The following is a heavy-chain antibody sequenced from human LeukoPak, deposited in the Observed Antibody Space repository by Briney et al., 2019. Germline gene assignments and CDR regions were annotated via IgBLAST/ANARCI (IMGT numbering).Heavy chain of an antibody. CDR2: IYNSGNN. J-gene: IGHJ4*02. Sequence: SETLSLTCTVSGGSISSDYWQWIRQPPGKGLEWVGYIYNSGNNHYNSSLKSRVAISIDTSKNQFSLKLASVTAADTAVYYCATRGYWGQGTLVAVSS. CDR1: GGSISSDY. V-gene: IGHV4-59*08. CDR3: ATRGY. D-gene: IGHD3-10*01.